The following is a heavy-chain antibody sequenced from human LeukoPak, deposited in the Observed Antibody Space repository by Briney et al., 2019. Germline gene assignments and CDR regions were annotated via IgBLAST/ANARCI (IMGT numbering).Heavy chain of an antibody. CDR2: ISYDGSNK. Sequence: GGSLRLSCAASGFTFSSYDMHWVRQAPGKGLEWVAVISYDGSNKYYADSVKGRFTISRDNSKNTLYLQMNSLRAEDTAVYYCAKNSGGSGDYWGQGTLVTVSS. J-gene: IGHJ4*02. CDR3: AKNSGGSGDY. CDR1: GFTFSSYD. D-gene: IGHD2-15*01. V-gene: IGHV3-30*18.